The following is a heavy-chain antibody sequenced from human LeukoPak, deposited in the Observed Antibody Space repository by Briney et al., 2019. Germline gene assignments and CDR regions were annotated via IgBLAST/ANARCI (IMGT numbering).Heavy chain of an antibody. CDR1: GGSISSYY. V-gene: IGHV4-4*07. CDR2: IYTSGST. CDR3: ARDSAITMTVPDAFDI. D-gene: IGHD3-22*01. J-gene: IGHJ3*02. Sequence: SETLSLTCTVSGGSISSYYWSWIRQPAGKGLEWIGRIYTSGSTNYNPSLKSRVTMSVDTSKNQFSLKLSSVTAADTAVYYCARDSAITMTVPDAFDIWGQGTMVTVSS.